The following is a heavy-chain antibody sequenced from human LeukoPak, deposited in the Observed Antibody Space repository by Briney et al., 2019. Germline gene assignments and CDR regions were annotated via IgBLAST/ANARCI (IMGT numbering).Heavy chain of an antibody. V-gene: IGHV3-21*01. D-gene: IGHD1-7*01. CDR1: GFTFSSYS. CDR2: ISSSANYI. Sequence: GVLRLSCAASGFTFSSYSMNWVRQAPGKGLEWVACISSSANYIYYADSVKGRFTISRDNAKNSLNLQMNSLRAEDTAVYYCARGESWGITGTNLYNWFDPWGQGTLITVSS. CDR3: ARGESWGITGTNLYNWFDP. J-gene: IGHJ5*02.